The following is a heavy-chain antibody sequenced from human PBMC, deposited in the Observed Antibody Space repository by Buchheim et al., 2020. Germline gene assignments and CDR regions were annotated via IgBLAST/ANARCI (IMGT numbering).Heavy chain of an antibody. CDR3: ARDLFSYYYYGMDV. Sequence: QVQLVESGGGVVQPGRSLRLSCAASGFTFSSYGMHWVRQAPGKGLEWVAVIWYGGSNKYYADSVKGRFTISRDNSKNTLYLQMNSLRAEDTAVYYCARDLFSYYYYGMDVWGQGTT. J-gene: IGHJ6*02. V-gene: IGHV3-33*01. CDR1: GFTFSSYG. CDR2: IWYGGSNK.